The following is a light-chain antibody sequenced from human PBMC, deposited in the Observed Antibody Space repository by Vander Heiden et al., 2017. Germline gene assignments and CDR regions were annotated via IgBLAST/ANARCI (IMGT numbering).Light chain of an antibody. CDR3: MQALQTRFT. CDR2: LGS. Sequence: DIVMTQSPLSLPVTPGEPASISCRSSQSLLHSNGYNYLDWYLQKPGQSPQLLIYLGSNRASGVPDRFSGSGSGTDFTLKISRVEAEDVGVYYCMQALQTRFTCGPGTKVDIK. CDR1: QSLLHSNGYNY. V-gene: IGKV2-28*01. J-gene: IGKJ3*01.